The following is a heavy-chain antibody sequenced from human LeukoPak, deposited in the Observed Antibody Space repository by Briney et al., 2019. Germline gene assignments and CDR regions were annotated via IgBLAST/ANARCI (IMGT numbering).Heavy chain of an antibody. Sequence: SETLSLTCSVSDDSITMYYWTWIRQPPGKGLEWIGYVDHTGSTNFNPSLNGRVSISRDTTKNLFSLRLRSVTAADTAVYFCARGDCSSTICYSPMDVWGKGTTVTVPS. CDR1: DDSITMYY. J-gene: IGHJ6*03. CDR2: VDHTGST. CDR3: ARGDCSSTICYSPMDV. D-gene: IGHD2-2*01. V-gene: IGHV4-59*01.